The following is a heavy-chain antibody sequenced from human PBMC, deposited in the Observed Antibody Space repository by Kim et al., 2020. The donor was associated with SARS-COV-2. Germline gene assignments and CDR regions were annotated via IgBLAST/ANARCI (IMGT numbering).Heavy chain of an antibody. V-gene: IGHV3-72*01. D-gene: IGHD5-12*01. CDR2: TRKKSSRDTT. CDR3: TRGYSGTNIYAFDI. J-gene: IGHJ3*02. CDR1: GFTFRDHY. Sequence: GGSLRLSCAASGFTFRDHYIDWVRQALGKGLEWVGRTRKKSSRDTTEYAASVQGRFTISRDDSKSSLYLQMNSLKTEDAAVYYCTRGYSGTNIYAFDIWG.